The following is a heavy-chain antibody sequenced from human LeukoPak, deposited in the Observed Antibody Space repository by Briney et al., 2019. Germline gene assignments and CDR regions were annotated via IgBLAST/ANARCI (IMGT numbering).Heavy chain of an antibody. CDR2: ISNDGSNK. Sequence: GGSLRLSCAAAGFTFRGYGMHWVRQAPGKGLECVAVISNDGSNKYYADSVKGRFTISRDNSKNPLYLQMNSLRAEDTALYYCAKAAWTPLREILEWLSFDYWGQGTLVTVSS. CDR3: AKAAWTPLREILEWLSFDY. V-gene: IGHV3-30*19. CDR1: GFTFRGYG. J-gene: IGHJ4*02. D-gene: IGHD3-3*01.